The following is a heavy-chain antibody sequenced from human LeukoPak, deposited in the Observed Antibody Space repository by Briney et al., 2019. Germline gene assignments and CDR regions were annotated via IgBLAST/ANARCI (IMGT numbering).Heavy chain of an antibody. D-gene: IGHD5-24*01. CDR2: ISYDGSNK. CDR3: ARDDGYSDDFDI. V-gene: IGHV3-30-3*01. J-gene: IGHJ3*02. Sequence: GGSLRLSCAASGFTFSSYAMPWVRQAPGKGLEWVAVISYDGSNKYYADSVKGRFTISRGNSKNTLYLQMNSLRAEDTAVYYCARDDGYSDDFDIWGQGTMVTVSS. CDR1: GFTFSSYA.